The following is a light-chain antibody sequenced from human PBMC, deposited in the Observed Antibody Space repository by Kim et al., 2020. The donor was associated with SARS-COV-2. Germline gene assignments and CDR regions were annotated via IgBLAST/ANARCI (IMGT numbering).Light chain of an antibody. CDR2: ELD. CDR3: SSYAGSNNVL. CDR1: SSDVGGYNY. J-gene: IGLJ2*01. V-gene: IGLV2-8*01. Sequence: SALTQPPSASGPPGQSVAISCTGTSSDVGGYNYVSWYQQHPGKAPKLMIYELDKRPSGVPDRFSGSKSGNTASLTVSGLQAEDEADYYCSSYAGSNNVLFGGGTKLTVL.